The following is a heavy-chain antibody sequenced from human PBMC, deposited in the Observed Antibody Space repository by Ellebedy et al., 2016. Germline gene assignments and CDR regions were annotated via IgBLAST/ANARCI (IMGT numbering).Heavy chain of an antibody. CDR2: ITGSGTYL. Sequence: GESLKISXAASGFTLSSYAMNWVRQAPGKGLEWVSSITGSGTYLYYADSVKGRFTISRDNAKNSLYLQMSSLRAEDTAVYYCARGVGGTSLNWFDPWGQGTLVTVSS. J-gene: IGHJ5*02. D-gene: IGHD3-16*01. V-gene: IGHV3-21*01. CDR1: GFTLSSYA. CDR3: ARGVGGTSLNWFDP.